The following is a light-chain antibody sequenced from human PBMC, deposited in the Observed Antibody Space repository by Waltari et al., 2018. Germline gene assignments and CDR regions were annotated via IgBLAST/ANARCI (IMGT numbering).Light chain of an antibody. CDR1: TLRTSY. Sequence: SSELAQDPAVSVALGQTVTITSRGDTLRTSYATWYQQKPGKAPLLVIYGQNNRPSGIPDRFSGSNSGTTASLTISETRAEDEADYYCNGRDISGNHVLFGGGTKLTV. J-gene: IGLJ3*02. V-gene: IGLV3-19*01. CDR2: GQN. CDR3: NGRDISGNHVL.